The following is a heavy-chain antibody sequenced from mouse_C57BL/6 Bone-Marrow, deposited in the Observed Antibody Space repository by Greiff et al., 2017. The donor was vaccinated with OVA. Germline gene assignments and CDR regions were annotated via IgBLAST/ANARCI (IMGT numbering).Heavy chain of an antibody. CDR3: ARDSSWAMDY. V-gene: IGHV7-1*01. Sequence: EVKVVESGGGLVQSGRSLRLSCATSGFTFSDFYMEWVRQAPGKGLEWIAASRNKANDYTTEYSASVKGRFIVSRDTSQSILYLQMNALRAEDTAIYYCARDSSWAMDYWGQGTSVTVSS. CDR1: GFTFSDFY. J-gene: IGHJ4*01. CDR2: SRNKANDYTT.